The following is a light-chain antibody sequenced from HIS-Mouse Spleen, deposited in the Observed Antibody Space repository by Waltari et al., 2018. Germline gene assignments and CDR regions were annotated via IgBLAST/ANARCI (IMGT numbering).Light chain of an antibody. Sequence: SYELTQPPSVSVSPGQTARITCSGDALPKKYAYWYQQKSGQAPVLVIYEDSTRPSGIPARFSGSSSGTMATLTISGAQVEDEADYYCYSTDSSGNHRVFGGGTKLTVL. CDR1: ALPKKY. J-gene: IGLJ2*01. CDR3: YSTDSSGNHRV. CDR2: EDS. V-gene: IGLV3-10*01.